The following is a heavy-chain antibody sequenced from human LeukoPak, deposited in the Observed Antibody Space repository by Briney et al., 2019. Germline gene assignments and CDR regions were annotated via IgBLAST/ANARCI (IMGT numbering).Heavy chain of an antibody. CDR2: IYHSGST. CDR1: GYSISSGYY. CDR3: ARGVVAATQGDWFDP. J-gene: IGHJ5*02. D-gene: IGHD2-15*01. V-gene: IGHV4-38-2*02. Sequence: SETLSLTCTVSGYSISSGYYWGWIRQPPGKGLEWIGSIYHSGSTYYNPSLKSRVTISVDTSKNQFSLKLSSVTAADTAVYYRARGVVAATQGDWFDPWGQGTLVTVSS.